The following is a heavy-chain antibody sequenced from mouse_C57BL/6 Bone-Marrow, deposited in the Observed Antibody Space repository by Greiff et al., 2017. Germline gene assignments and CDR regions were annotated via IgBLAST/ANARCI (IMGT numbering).Heavy chain of an antibody. J-gene: IGHJ2*01. CDR1: GYTFTNYW. D-gene: IGHD1-1*01. CDR2: IYPGGGDT. CDR3: ARERYYGSYFDY. V-gene: IGHV1-63*01. Sequence: VQLQQSGAELVRPGTSVKMSCKASGYTFTNYWLGWAKQRPGHGLAWIGDIYPGGGDTNYNEKFKGQATLAADNSSSTAYMPFSSLTSEDSAIYDCARERYYGSYFDYWGQGTTLTVSS.